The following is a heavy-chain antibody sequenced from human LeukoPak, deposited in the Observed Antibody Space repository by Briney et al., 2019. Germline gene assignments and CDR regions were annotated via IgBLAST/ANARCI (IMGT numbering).Heavy chain of an antibody. D-gene: IGHD2-2*01. CDR3: ARGLIVPAGDFDY. V-gene: IGHV3-30*02. CDR2: IRYDGSDK. CDR1: GFIFSSYG. J-gene: IGHJ4*02. Sequence: GGSLKLSCATSGFIFSSYGIHWVRQAPGKGLEWVAFIRYDGSDKYYADSVKGRFTISRDNSKNKVYLQMNSLRAEDTAVYYCARGLIVPAGDFDYWGQGTLVTVSS.